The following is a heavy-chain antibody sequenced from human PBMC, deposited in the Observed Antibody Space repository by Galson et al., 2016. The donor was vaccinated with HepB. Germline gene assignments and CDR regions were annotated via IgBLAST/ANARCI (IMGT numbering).Heavy chain of an antibody. Sequence: SETLSLTCTVSGGSISSYYWSWIRQPPGKALEWIGYIYYSGSTNYNPSLKSRVTISLDTSKNQFSLTLSSVTAAATAVYYCASPPHSSGWNYYYGMDVWGQGTTVTVSS. J-gene: IGHJ6*02. CDR1: GGSISSYY. CDR3: ASPPHSSGWNYYYGMDV. CDR2: IYYSGST. D-gene: IGHD6-19*01. V-gene: IGHV4-59*08.